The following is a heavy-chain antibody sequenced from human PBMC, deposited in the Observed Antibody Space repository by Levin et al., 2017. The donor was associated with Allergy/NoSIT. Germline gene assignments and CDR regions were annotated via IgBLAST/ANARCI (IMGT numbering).Heavy chain of an antibody. CDR2: IWHDGSNK. V-gene: IGHV3-33*01. Sequence: LSLTCEASGFTFSNYGMHWVRQAPGKGLEWVGVIWHDGSNKYYADSVKGRFTISRDNSKNTLYLQVNSLRAEDTAVYYCARVGSVLTFGGVIDSDYWGQGTLVTVSS. CDR1: GFTFSNYG. CDR3: ARVGSVLTFGGVIDSDY. J-gene: IGHJ4*02. D-gene: IGHD3-16*02.